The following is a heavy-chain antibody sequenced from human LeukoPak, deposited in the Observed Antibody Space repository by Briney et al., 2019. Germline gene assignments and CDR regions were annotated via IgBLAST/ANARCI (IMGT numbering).Heavy chain of an antibody. CDR2: ISDDGSNK. V-gene: IGHV3-30*18. Sequence: GRSLRLSCAASAFTFSTYGMHWVRQAPGKGLKWVALISDDGSNKYYADSVKGRFTISRDNSKNTLFLQMNSLRAEDTAVYYCAKASPGDPFDIWGQGTMVTVS. D-gene: IGHD7-27*01. CDR3: AKASPGDPFDI. CDR1: AFTFSTYG. J-gene: IGHJ3*02.